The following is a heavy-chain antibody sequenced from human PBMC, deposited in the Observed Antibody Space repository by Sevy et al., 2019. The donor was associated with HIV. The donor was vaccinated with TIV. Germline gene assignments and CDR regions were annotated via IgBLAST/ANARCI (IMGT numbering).Heavy chain of an antibody. Sequence: GGSLRLSCAASGFTFSSYAMSWVRQAPGKGLEWVSAISGSGGSTYYADSVKGRFTISRDNSKNTLYLQMNSLRAEDTAVYYCAKGPGGVTMVRGVIITSFDYWGQGTLVTVSS. CDR1: GFTFSSYA. J-gene: IGHJ4*02. CDR2: ISGSGGST. V-gene: IGHV3-23*01. CDR3: AKGPGGVTMVRGVIITSFDY. D-gene: IGHD3-10*01.